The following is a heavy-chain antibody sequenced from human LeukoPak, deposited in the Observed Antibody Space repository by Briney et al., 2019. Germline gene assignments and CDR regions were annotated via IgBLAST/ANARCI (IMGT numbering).Heavy chain of an antibody. CDR3: ARSRSCNGGSCYSDPYYYGMDV. CDR2: IIPIFGTA. V-gene: IGHV1-69*06. D-gene: IGHD2-15*01. Sequence: SVKVSCKASGGTFSSYVISWVRQAPGQGLEWMGGIIPIFGTANYAQKFQGRVTIIADKSTSTAYMELSGLSSEDTAVYYCARSRSCNGGSCYSDPYYYGMDVWGKGTTVTVSS. J-gene: IGHJ6*04. CDR1: GGTFSSYV.